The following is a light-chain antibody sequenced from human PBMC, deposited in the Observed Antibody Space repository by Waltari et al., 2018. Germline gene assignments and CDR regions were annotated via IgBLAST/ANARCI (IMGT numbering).Light chain of an antibody. CDR3: CSYTAGSTWV. CDR1: SSDVGSYNL. CDR2: EGS. V-gene: IGLV2-23*01. J-gene: IGLJ3*02. Sequence: QSALTQPASVSGSPGQSITISCTGTSSDVGSYNLVSWYQQHPGKAPKLMIYEGSKRPSGVSNRFSGSKSGNTASVAISGVQAEDEADYYCCSYTAGSTWVFGGGTKLTVL.